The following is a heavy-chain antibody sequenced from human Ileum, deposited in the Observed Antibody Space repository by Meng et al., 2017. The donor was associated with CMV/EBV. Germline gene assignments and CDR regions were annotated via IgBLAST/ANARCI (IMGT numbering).Heavy chain of an antibody. V-gene: IGHV3-23*01. CDR2: IGGSGGGK. D-gene: IGHD1-26*01. CDR1: GFTFSSYA. Sequence: GGSLRLSCAASGFTFSSYAMSWVRQAPGKGLEWVSGIGGSGGGKHYVDSVKGRFTISRDNSKNTLYLQINSLRAEDTAVYYCAKGFVGEWWELAAQHGMDVWGQGTTVTVSS. CDR3: AKGFVGEWWELAAQHGMDV. J-gene: IGHJ6*02.